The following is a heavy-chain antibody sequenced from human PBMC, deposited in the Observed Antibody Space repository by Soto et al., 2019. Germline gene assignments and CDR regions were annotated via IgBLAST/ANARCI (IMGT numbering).Heavy chain of an antibody. CDR1: GFTFSSYS. D-gene: IGHD3-3*01. J-gene: IGHJ6*02. CDR3: ARDSLFDFWSGYYYYYYGMDV. CDR2: ISSSSSTI. V-gene: IGHV3-48*02. Sequence: GGSLRLSCAASGFTFSSYSMNWVRQAPGKGLEWVSYISSSSSTIYYADSVKGRFTISRDNAKNSLYLQMNSLRDEDTAVYYCARDSLFDFWSGYYYYYYGMDVWGQGTTVTVSS.